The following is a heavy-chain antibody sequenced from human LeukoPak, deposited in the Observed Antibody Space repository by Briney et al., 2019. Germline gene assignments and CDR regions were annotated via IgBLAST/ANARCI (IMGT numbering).Heavy chain of an antibody. CDR3: ARGSITIFGVVILGAFDI. J-gene: IGHJ3*02. CDR1: GYTFTSYY. Sequence: ASVKVSCKASGYTFTSYYMHWVRQAPGQGLEWMGIINPGGGSTSYAQKFQGRVTMTRDTSTSTVYMELSSLRSEDTAVYYCARGSITIFGVVILGAFDIWGQGTMVTVSS. CDR2: INPGGGST. V-gene: IGHV1-46*01. D-gene: IGHD3-3*01.